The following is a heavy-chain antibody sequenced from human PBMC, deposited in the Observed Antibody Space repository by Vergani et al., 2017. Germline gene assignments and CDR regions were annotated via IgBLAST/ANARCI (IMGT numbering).Heavy chain of an antibody. CDR3: ALSPNGGESYYSWFDP. CDR2: IYWNYDS. V-gene: IGHV2-5*01. Sequence: QITLKESGPTLVKPTQPLTLTCSFSGFSLTTSGAGVAWIRQPPEKALEWLGLIYWNYDSRYSPSLKSRLTITKDNSKNQVVLTMTNMDPVDTATYFSALSPNGGESYYSWFDPWGQGTLVTVSS. CDR1: GFSLTTSGAG. D-gene: IGHD1-26*01. J-gene: IGHJ5*02.